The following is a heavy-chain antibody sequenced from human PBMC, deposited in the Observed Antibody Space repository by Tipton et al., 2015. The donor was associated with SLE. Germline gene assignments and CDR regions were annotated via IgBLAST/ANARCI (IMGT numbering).Heavy chain of an antibody. Sequence: TLSLTCSVSSYSIYNGFYWGWFRQSPGKGLEWIGSIYRSGTAYYNPSLKSRVTMSVDTSKNQFSLKLTSVTAADTAVYYCARDPYDSWSDYQATFDYWGQGTLVTVSP. J-gene: IGHJ4*02. CDR2: IYRSGTA. V-gene: IGHV4-38-2*02. D-gene: IGHD3-3*01. CDR3: ARDPYDSWSDYQATFDY. CDR1: SYSIYNGFY.